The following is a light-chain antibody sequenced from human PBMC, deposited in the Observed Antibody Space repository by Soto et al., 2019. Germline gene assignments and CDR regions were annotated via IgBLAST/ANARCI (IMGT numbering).Light chain of an antibody. V-gene: IGKV3-20*01. CDR1: QSVSSSY. CDR3: QQYGSTPPIT. CDR2: GAS. Sequence: ESVLTQSPGTLSLSPGERATLSCRASQSVSSSYLAWYQQKPGQAPRRLIYGASSRATGIPDRFSGSWSGTDFTLPIRRLEPADFAVYYCQQYGSTPPITFGQGTRLEIK. J-gene: IGKJ5*01.